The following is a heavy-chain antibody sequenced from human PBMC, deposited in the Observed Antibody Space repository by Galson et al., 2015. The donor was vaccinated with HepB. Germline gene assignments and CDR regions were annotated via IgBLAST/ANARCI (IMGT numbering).Heavy chain of an antibody. V-gene: IGHV1-3*01. CDR2: INAGNGNT. CDR3: ARGSISFYYYYMDV. CDR1: GYTFTSYA. J-gene: IGHJ6*03. Sequence: SVKVSCKASGYTFTSYAMHWVRQAPGQRLEWMGWINAGNGNTKYSQKFQGRVTITRDTSASTAYMELSSLRSEDTAVYYCARGSISFYYYYMDVWGKGTTVTVSS. D-gene: IGHD6-6*01.